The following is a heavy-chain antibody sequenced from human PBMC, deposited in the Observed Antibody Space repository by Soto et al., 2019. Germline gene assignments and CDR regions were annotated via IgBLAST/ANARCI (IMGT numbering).Heavy chain of an antibody. V-gene: IGHV3-53*01. CDR2: IYGGGTT. Sequence: EVQLVESGGGLIQPGGSLRLSCAASGFTVSSKYMTWVRQAPGKGLEWVSVIYGGGTTYYADSVKGRFTISRDNSKNTLYLQMNSLRAEDTAVYYCARLVGNSWLDYWGQGTLVTVSS. D-gene: IGHD6-13*01. CDR3: ARLVGNSWLDY. CDR1: GFTVSSKY. J-gene: IGHJ4*02.